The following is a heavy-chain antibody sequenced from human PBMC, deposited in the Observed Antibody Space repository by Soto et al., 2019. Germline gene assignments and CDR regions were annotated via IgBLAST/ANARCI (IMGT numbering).Heavy chain of an antibody. V-gene: IGHV4-30-4*01. CDR2: IYYSGST. J-gene: IGHJ3*02. CDR3: DRDAITGGIGWVYAFDI. CDR1: GGSISSGDYY. D-gene: IGHD3-16*01. Sequence: PSETLSLTCTVSGGSISSGDYYWSWIRQPPGKGLEWIGYIYYSGSTYYNPSLKSRVTISVDTSKNQFSLKLRSVTAADTAVYYWDRDAITGGIGWVYAFDIWGQGTMVTVSS.